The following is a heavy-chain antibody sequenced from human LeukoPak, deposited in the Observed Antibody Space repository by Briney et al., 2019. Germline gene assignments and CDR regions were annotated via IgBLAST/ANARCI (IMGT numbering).Heavy chain of an antibody. Sequence: SETLSLTCIVSGGSISPYYWSWIRQPPGKGLGWIGYIYYSGTTNYNPSLKSRVTISVDTSKNQFSLKLNSVTAADTAVYYCARHLAGRIFTFDYWGQGTLVTVSS. J-gene: IGHJ4*02. CDR3: ARHLAGRIFTFDY. D-gene: IGHD6-19*01. CDR1: GGSISPYY. CDR2: IYYSGTT. V-gene: IGHV4-59*01.